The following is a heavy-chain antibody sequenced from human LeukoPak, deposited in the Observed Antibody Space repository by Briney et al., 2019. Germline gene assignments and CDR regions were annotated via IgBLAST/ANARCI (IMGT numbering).Heavy chain of an antibody. CDR3: ARGLIAVAGTPTSYYYYYYMDV. V-gene: IGHV4-34*01. Sequence: SETLSLTCAVYGGSFSGYYWSWIRQPPGKGLEWVGEINHSGSTNYNPSLKSRVTISVDTSKNQLSLKLSSVTAADTAVYYCARGLIAVAGTPTSYYYYYYMDVWGKGTTVTVSS. CDR2: INHSGST. J-gene: IGHJ6*03. CDR1: GGSFSGYY. D-gene: IGHD6-19*01.